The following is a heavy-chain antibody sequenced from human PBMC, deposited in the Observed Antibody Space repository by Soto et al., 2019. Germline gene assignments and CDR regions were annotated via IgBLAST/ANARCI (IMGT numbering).Heavy chain of an antibody. J-gene: IGHJ6*02. Sequence: QAQLVQSGAEVKKPGASVKVSCKASGYTFYSHSISWVRQAPGQGLEWMGRISADNSNTKYAQKFRGRVTMTTDTCTSTVYMELRNLRSDETAVYYCARCIQQDYYYGMDVWGQGTTVTVSS. CDR2: ISADNSNT. D-gene: IGHD5-18*01. CDR1: GYTFYSHS. V-gene: IGHV1-18*01. CDR3: ARCIQQDYYYGMDV.